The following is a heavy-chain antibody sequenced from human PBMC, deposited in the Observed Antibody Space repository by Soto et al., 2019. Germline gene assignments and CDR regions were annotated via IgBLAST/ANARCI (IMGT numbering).Heavy chain of an antibody. CDR2: TYYRSKWYN. Sequence: PSQTLSLTCGISGDSVSSNSDAWNWIRQSPSRGLEWLGRTYYRSKWYNDYAVSVKSRIIINPDTSKNQFSLQLNSVTPEDTAVYYCARAAAAAGDFDLWGQGTMVTVS. J-gene: IGHJ3*01. D-gene: IGHD6-13*01. V-gene: IGHV6-1*01. CDR3: ARAAAAAGDFDL. CDR1: GDSVSSNSDA.